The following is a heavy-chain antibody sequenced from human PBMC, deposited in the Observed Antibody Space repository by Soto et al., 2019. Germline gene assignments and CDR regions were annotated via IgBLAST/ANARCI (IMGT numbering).Heavy chain of an antibody. CDR2: DNPSGGSA. Sequence: GASVKVSFKASGYTFTSYYMHWGRQALGQGLEWMGMDNPSGGSASYSQKFQGRVTVTRDTSISTAYMELSRLRSDYTAVYYCASVDYIDGSYYRDGYFDYWAQGTPVTVSS. J-gene: IGHJ4*02. CDR1: GYTFTSYY. CDR3: ASVDYIDGSYYRDGYFDY. D-gene: IGHD1-26*01. V-gene: IGHV1-46*01.